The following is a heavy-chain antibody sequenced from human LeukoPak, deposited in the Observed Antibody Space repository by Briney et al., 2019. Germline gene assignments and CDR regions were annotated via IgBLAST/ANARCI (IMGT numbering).Heavy chain of an antibody. V-gene: IGHV1-18*01. CDR1: GYTFTSYG. CDR2: ISAYNGHT. Sequence: RASVKVSCKASGYTFTSYGISWVRQAPGQGLEWMGWISAYNGHTNYAQKLQGRGTMTTDTSTSTAYMELSRLRSDDTAVYYCAREFIVVVPAAIENYFDYWGQGTLVTVSS. J-gene: IGHJ4*02. CDR3: AREFIVVVPAAIENYFDY. D-gene: IGHD2-2*02.